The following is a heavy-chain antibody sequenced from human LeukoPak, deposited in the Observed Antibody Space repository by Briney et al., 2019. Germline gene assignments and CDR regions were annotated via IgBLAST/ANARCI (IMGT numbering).Heavy chain of an antibody. CDR3: AKDGKTRNWNYFQAKPVY. J-gene: IGHJ4*02. V-gene: IGHV3-23*01. CDR1: GFTFSSYS. CDR2: INASGGST. Sequence: GGSLRLSCAASGFTFSSYSMNWVRQAPGKGLEWVSSINASGGSTYYADSVKGRFTISRDNSKNTLYLQMNSLRAEDTAIYYCAKDGKTRNWNYFQAKPVYWGQGTLVTVSS. D-gene: IGHD1-7*01.